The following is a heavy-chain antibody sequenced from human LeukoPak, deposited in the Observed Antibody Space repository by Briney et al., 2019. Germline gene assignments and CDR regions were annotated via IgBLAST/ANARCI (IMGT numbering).Heavy chain of an antibody. CDR1: GGSISSSSYY. CDR3: ARGVARSSKFHFSYYFDY. CDR2: IYHSGSI. V-gene: IGHV4-39*07. J-gene: IGHJ4*02. Sequence: SETLSLTCTVSGGSISSSSYYWGWIRQPPGKGLEWIGSIYHSGSIYYNPSLKSRVTISVETSKNQFSLKLSSLTPAHPPLLYCARGVARSSKFHFSYYFDYWGQGTLVTVSS. D-gene: IGHD6-6*01.